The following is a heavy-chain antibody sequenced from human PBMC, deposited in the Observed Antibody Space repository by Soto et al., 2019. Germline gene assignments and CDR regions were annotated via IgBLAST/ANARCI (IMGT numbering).Heavy chain of an antibody. J-gene: IGHJ4*02. CDR1: GFTFSSYA. D-gene: IGHD2-21*02. Sequence: QVQLVESGGGVVQPGRSLRLSCAASGFTFSSYAMHWVRQAPGKGLEWVAVISYDGSNKYYADSVKGRFTISRDNSKNTLYLQMNSLRAEDTAVYYCANLGTVVTAKGPFDYWGQGTLVTVSS. V-gene: IGHV3-30-3*01. CDR3: ANLGTVVTAKGPFDY. CDR2: ISYDGSNK.